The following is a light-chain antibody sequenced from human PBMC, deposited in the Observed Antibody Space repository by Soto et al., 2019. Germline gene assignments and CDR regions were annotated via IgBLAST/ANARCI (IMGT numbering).Light chain of an antibody. CDR1: QSISTY. CDR2: AAS. J-gene: IGKJ5*01. CDR3: QESYSFFT. Sequence: IQMTQSPSSLSASVGDRVTITFRASQSISTYLNWYQHKLGKAPKLVIHAASNLQSGVPSRFSGSGSGTEFTLTISSLQPEDFATYYCQESYSFFTFGQGTRLEI. V-gene: IGKV1-39*01.